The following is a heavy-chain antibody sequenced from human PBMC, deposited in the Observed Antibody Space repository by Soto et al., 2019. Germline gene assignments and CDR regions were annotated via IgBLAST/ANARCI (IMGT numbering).Heavy chain of an antibody. J-gene: IGHJ4*02. V-gene: IGHV1-69*01. CDR3: ARASGAKLSSS. CDR2: IVPIYRTA. D-gene: IGHD6-13*01. CDR1: GGTFSSYR. Sequence: QVQLVQSGAEVKKPGSSVKVSCKASGGTFSSYRINWVRQAPGQGLEWVGGIVPIYRTADYAQKFQGRVTITADESARTAYMELRSLKSQDTAVYYCARASGAKLSSSWGQGTLVTVCS.